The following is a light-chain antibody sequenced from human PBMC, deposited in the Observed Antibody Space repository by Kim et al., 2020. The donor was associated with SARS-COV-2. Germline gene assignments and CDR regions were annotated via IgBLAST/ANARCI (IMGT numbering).Light chain of an antibody. V-gene: IGLV2-14*03. CDR1: RSDVGGYNY. J-gene: IGLJ3*02. CDR2: DVN. Sequence: QSVLTQPASVSGSPGQSITISCTGTRSDVGGYNYVSWYQQHPGKAPKLIIYDVNNRPSGISNRFSGSKSGNTASLTISGLQAEDEADYYCSSYASSISWVFGGGTKVTVL. CDR3: SSYASSISWV.